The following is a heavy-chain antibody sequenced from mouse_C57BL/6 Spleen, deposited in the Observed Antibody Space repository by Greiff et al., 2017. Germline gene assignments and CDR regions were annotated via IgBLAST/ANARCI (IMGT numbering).Heavy chain of an antibody. CDR3: ASHLYYYGSNCLDY. J-gene: IGHJ2*01. CDR2: IHPNSGST. V-gene: IGHV1-64*01. Sequence: QVQLQQPGAELVKPGASVKLSCKASGYTFTSYWMHWVKQRPGQGLEWIGMIHPNSGSTNYNEKFKSKATFTVDKSSSKAYMQLSSLTSEDSAVYYCASHLYYYGSNCLDYWGQGTTLSVSS. CDR1: GYTFTSYW. D-gene: IGHD1-1*01.